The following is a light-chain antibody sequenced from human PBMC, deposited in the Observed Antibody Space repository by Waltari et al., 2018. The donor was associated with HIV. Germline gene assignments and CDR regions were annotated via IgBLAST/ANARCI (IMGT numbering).Light chain of an antibody. CDR2: DVS. V-gene: IGLV2-14*01. CDR1: SSDVGGYKY. J-gene: IGLJ2*01. Sequence: QSALTQPASESGSPGPSITIPCTGTSSDVGGYKYVSWYQQHPGKAPKLMIYDVSNRPSGVSNRFSGSKSGNTASLTISGLQAEDEADYYCSSYTSSSTVVFGGGTKLTVL. CDR3: SSYTSSSTVV.